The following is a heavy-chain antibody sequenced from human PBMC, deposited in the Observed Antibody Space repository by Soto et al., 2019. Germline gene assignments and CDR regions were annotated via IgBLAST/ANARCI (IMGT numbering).Heavy chain of an antibody. CDR2: IIPIFGTA. CDR3: ARVRRVGGSGSYKHNYYYGMDV. J-gene: IGHJ6*02. CDR1: GGTFSSYA. Sequence: QVQLVQSGAEVKKPGSSVKVSCKASGGTFSSYAISWVRQAPGQGLEWMGGIIPIFGTANYAQKFQGRVMITADESTSTAYMELSSLRSEDTAVYYCARVRRVGGSGSYKHNYYYGMDVWGQGTTVTVSS. D-gene: IGHD3-10*01. V-gene: IGHV1-69*01.